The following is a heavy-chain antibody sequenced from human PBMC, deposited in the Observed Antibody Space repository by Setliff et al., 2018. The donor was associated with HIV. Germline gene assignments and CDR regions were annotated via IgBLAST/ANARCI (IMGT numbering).Heavy chain of an antibody. CDR3: ARMELYCSGGSCYNYYYYGMDV. J-gene: IGHJ6*02. Sequence: GASVKVSCKASGGTFSSYAISWVRQAPGQGLEWMGWINPNSGGTNYAQKFQGRVTMTRDTSISTAYMELSRLRSDDTAVYYCARMELYCSGGSCYNYYYYGMDVWGQGTTVTVSS. CDR2: INPNSGGT. CDR1: GGTFSSYA. D-gene: IGHD2-15*01. V-gene: IGHV1-2*02.